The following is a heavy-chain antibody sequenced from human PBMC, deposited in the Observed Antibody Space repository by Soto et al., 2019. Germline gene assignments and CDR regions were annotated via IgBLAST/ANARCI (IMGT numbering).Heavy chain of an antibody. V-gene: IGHV3-33*01. Sequence: GGSLRLSCAASGFTFSSYGMHWVRQAPGKGLEWVAVIWYDGSNKYYADSVKGRFTISRDNSKNTLYLQMNSLRAEDTAVYYCARDNYYGSGSYYNYYYYYYMDVWGKGTTVTVSS. CDR3: ARDNYYGSGSYYNYYYYYYMDV. CDR1: GFTFSSYG. J-gene: IGHJ6*03. CDR2: IWYDGSNK. D-gene: IGHD3-10*01.